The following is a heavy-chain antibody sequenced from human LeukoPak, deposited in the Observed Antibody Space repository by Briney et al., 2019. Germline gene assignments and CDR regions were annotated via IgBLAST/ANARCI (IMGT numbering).Heavy chain of an antibody. CDR2: IYYSGST. CDR1: GGSISSGGYY. J-gene: IGHJ4*02. D-gene: IGHD6-13*01. CDR3: ARVQKQLVPHTLFDY. Sequence: SETLSLTCTVSGGSISSGGYYWSWIRQHPGKGLELIGYIYYSGSTYYNPSLKSRVTISVDTSKDQFFLKLSSVTAADTAVYYCARVQKQLVPHTLFDYWGQGTLVTVSS. V-gene: IGHV4-31*03.